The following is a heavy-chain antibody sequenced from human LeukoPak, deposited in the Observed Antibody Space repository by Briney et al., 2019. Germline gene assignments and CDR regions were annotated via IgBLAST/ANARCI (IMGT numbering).Heavy chain of an antibody. V-gene: IGHV4-34*01. J-gene: IGHJ4*02. Sequence: SETLSLTCAVYGGSFSGYYWSWIRQPPGKGLEWIGEINHSGSTSYNPSLKSRVTISVDTSKNQFSLKLSSVTAADTAVYYCARGDGYNSDYWGQGTLVTVSS. CDR2: INHSGST. CDR3: ARGDGYNSDY. D-gene: IGHD5-24*01. CDR1: GGSFSGYY.